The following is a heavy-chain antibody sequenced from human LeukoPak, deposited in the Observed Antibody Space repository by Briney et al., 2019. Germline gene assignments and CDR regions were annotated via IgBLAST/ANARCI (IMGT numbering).Heavy chain of an antibody. D-gene: IGHD5-12*01. CDR2: IRYDGSNK. CDR3: AKSVPRYSGYGPEYFDY. Sequence: GGFQRLSCAASGFTFSSYGMHWVRQAPGKGLEWVAFIRYDGSNKYYADSVKGRFTISRDNSKNTLYLQMNSLRAEDTAVYYCAKSVPRYSGYGPEYFDYWGQGTLVTVSS. CDR1: GFTFSSYG. J-gene: IGHJ4*02. V-gene: IGHV3-30*02.